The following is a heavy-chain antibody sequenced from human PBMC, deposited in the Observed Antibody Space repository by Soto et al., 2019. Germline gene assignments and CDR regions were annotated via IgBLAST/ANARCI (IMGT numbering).Heavy chain of an antibody. Sequence: QVQLVESGGGLVKPGGSLRLSCAASGFTFSDYYMSWIRQAPGKGLEWVSYISSSGNTIYSADSVKGRFTVSRDNAKNSLYLQMHSLRAEDTAVYYCAREFVGSATWYFDLWGRGTLVTVSS. CDR2: ISSSGNTI. J-gene: IGHJ2*01. CDR3: AREFVGSATWYFDL. V-gene: IGHV3-11*01. CDR1: GFTFSDYY. D-gene: IGHD3-10*01.